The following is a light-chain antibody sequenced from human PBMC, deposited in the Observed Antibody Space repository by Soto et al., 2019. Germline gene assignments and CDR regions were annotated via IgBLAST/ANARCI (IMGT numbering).Light chain of an antibody. CDR3: QQSYRTPRN. Sequence: DIQMTQSPPSLSASVGDRVTITCRASQTISNYLKWYQQKPGKAPKLLIYAASSLQSGVPSRFIGSGSGTDFTPTISSLEPEDFATLFCQQSYRTPRNFGPGTKVDI. V-gene: IGKV1-39*01. CDR1: QTISNY. CDR2: AAS. J-gene: IGKJ3*01.